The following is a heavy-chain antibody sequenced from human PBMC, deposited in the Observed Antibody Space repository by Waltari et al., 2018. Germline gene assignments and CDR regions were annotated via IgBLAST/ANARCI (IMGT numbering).Heavy chain of an antibody. Sequence: QVQLQQWGAGLLKPSETLSLTCAVYGGSFSGYYWSWIRQPPGKGLEWIGEINHSGSTNYNPSLKSRVTISVDTSKNQFSLKLSSVTAADTAVYYCARFGATVAGSDYWGQGTLVTVSS. CDR2: INHSGST. CDR3: ARFGATVAGSDY. J-gene: IGHJ4*02. D-gene: IGHD6-19*01. V-gene: IGHV4-34*01. CDR1: GGSFSGYY.